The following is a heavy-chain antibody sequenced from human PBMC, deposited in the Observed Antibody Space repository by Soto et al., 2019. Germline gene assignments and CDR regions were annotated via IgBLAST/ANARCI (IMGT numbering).Heavy chain of an antibody. V-gene: IGHV4-59*01. CDR2: IYYSGST. CDR1: GGSISSYY. Sequence: SETLSLTCTVSGGSISSYYWSWIRQPPGKGLEWIGYIYYSGSTNYNPSLKSRVTISVDTSKNQFSLKLSSVTAADTAVYYCARVSNYYGMDVWGQGTTVTVSS. J-gene: IGHJ6*02. CDR3: ARVSNYYGMDV.